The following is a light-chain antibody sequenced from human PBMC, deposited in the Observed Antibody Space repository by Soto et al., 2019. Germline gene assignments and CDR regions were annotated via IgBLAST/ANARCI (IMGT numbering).Light chain of an antibody. Sequence: QSALTQPPSASGSPGQSVTISCTGTSSDVGGYNYVSWYQQHPGKAPKLMLYEVSKRPSGVPDRFSGSKSGNTASLTVSGLQAEDEADYYCSSYAGSNKVVFGGGTKVTVL. J-gene: IGLJ2*01. CDR1: SSDVGGYNY. CDR2: EVS. CDR3: SSYAGSNKVV. V-gene: IGLV2-8*01.